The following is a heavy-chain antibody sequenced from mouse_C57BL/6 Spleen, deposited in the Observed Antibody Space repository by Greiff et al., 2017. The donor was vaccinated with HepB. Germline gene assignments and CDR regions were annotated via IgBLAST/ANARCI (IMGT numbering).Heavy chain of an antibody. CDR1: GYTFTSYW. J-gene: IGHJ4*01. Sequence: QVQLQQSGAELAKPGASVKLSCKASGYTFTSYWMHWVKQRPGQGLEWIGYINPSSGYTKYNQKFKDKATLTADKSSSTAYMQLSSLTYEDSAVYYCAREFGTTVVAGTWNAMDYWGQGTSVTVSS. V-gene: IGHV1-7*01. CDR2: INPSSGYT. CDR3: AREFGTTVVAGTWNAMDY. D-gene: IGHD1-1*01.